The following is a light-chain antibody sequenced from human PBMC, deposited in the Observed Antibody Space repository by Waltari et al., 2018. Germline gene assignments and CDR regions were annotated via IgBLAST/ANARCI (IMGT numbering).Light chain of an antibody. CDR3: HQYDDWPHT. J-gene: IGKJ3*01. CDR2: GAD. V-gene: IGKV3-15*01. CDR1: QRVGSN. Sequence: VLTQSPATLSVSPGQRATLSCRASQRVGSNLAWYQHKPGQAPRLLICGADTRATGVPARFSGGGSWTDFTLTISDLQAEDLAVYYCHQYDDWPHTFGPGTKMDVK.